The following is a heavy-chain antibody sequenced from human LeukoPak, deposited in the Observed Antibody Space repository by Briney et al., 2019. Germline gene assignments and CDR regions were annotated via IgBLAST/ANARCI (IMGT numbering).Heavy chain of an antibody. Sequence: SVKVSCKASGGTFSSYAISWVRQAPGQGLEWMGGIIPIFGTANYAQKFQGRVTITTDESTSTAYMELSSLRSEDTAVYYCARGTWDCSGGSCYPYYYYMDVWGKGTTVTVSS. J-gene: IGHJ6*03. CDR3: ARGTWDCSGGSCYPYYYYMDV. D-gene: IGHD2-15*01. V-gene: IGHV1-69*05. CDR2: IIPIFGTA. CDR1: GGTFSSYA.